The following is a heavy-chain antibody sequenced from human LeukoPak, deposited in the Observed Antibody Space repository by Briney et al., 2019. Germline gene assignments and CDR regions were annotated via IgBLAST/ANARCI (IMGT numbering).Heavy chain of an antibody. D-gene: IGHD2-2*03. CDR2: ISYDGSNK. CDR1: GFTFSSYA. V-gene: IGHV3-30*04. J-gene: IGHJ6*03. CDR3: ARMDVGRPYYYYYYMDV. Sequence: PGGSLRLSCAASGFTFSSYAMHWVRQAPGKGLEWVAVISYDGSNKYYADSVKGRFTISRDNSKNTLYLQMNSLRAEDKAVHYCARMDVGRPYYYYYYMDVWGKGTTVTVSS.